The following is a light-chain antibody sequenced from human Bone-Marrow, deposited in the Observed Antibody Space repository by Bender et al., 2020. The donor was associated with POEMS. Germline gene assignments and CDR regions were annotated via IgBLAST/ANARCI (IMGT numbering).Light chain of an antibody. V-gene: IGLV1-36*01. J-gene: IGLJ1*01. Sequence: QSVVTQPPSLSEAPRQRVTISCSGSSSNIGNHGVNWYQQLPGEAPKLLIYYDDLLTPGVSDRFSASKSGTSASLAIGELQSEDEADFYCQSYGSSLSVYVFGTGTKVTVL. CDR1: SSNIGNHG. CDR2: YDD. CDR3: QSYGSSLSVYV.